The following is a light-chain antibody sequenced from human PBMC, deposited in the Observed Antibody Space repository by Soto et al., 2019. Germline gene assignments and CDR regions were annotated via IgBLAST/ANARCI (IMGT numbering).Light chain of an antibody. J-gene: IGLJ3*02. CDR1: TSDVGGYDV. CDR2: EVN. CDR3: CSFAGSSTFWM. Sequence: QSALTQPASVSGSPGQSITISCSGTTSDVGGYDVVSWYQQHPGKAPKLMIFEVNQRPSGVSDCFSGSKSGNTASLTISGLQAGDEADYYCCSFAGSSTFWMFGGGTKLTVL. V-gene: IGLV2-23*02.